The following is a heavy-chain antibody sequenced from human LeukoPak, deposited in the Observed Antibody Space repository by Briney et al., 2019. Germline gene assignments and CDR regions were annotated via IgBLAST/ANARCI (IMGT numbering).Heavy chain of an antibody. CDR2: ISYDGSNK. D-gene: IGHD1-26*01. Sequence: GGSLGLSCAASGFTFSSYGMHWVRQAPGKGLEWVAVISYDGSNKYYADSVKGRFTISRDNSKNTLYLQMNSLRAEDTAVYYCAKFGSEWELLIDYWGQGTLVTVSS. CDR3: AKFGSEWELLIDY. J-gene: IGHJ4*02. V-gene: IGHV3-30*18. CDR1: GFTFSSYG.